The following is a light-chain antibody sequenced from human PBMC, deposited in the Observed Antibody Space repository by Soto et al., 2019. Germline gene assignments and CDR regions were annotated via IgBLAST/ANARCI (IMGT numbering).Light chain of an antibody. CDR3: LQDKNYPLT. CDR1: QGIRND. CDR2: AAS. J-gene: IGKJ4*01. V-gene: IGKV1-6*01. Sequence: AIQMTQSPSSLSASVGDGVTITCRASQGIRNDLGWYQQKPGKAPRLLIYAASSLQSGAPSRFSGSGSGTDFTLTISSLQPEDFATYYCLQDKNYPLTFGGGTKVDIK.